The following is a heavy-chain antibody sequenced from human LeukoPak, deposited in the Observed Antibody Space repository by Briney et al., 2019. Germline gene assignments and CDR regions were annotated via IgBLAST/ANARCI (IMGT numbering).Heavy chain of an antibody. V-gene: IGHV3-30*18. D-gene: IGHD2-2*01. CDR3: AKDIVVVPAAIGYYYYYGMDV. CDR1: GFTFSSYG. Sequence: PGRSLRLSCAASGFTFSSYGIHWVRQAPGKGLEWVAVISYDGSSKYYADSVRGRFTISRDNSKNTLYLQMNSLRAEDTAVYYCAKDIVVVPAAIGYYYYYGMDVWGQGTTVTVSS. J-gene: IGHJ6*02. CDR2: ISYDGSSK.